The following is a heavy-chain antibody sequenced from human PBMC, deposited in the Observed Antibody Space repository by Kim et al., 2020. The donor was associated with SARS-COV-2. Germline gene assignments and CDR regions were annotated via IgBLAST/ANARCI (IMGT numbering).Heavy chain of an antibody. CDR1: GGSISSGGYY. V-gene: IGHV4-31*03. D-gene: IGHD2-2*02. CDR3: ARAAIAIPYYFYY. J-gene: IGHJ4*02. Sequence: SETLSLTCTVSGGSISSGGYYWSWIRQHPGKGLEWIGYIYYSGSTYYNPSLKSRVTISVDTSKNQFSLKLSSVTAADTAVYYCARAAIAIPYYFYYWGQGTLVTVSS. CDR2: IYYSGST.